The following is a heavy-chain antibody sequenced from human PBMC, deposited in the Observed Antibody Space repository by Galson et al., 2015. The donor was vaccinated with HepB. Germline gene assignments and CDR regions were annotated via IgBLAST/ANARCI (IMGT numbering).Heavy chain of an antibody. J-gene: IGHJ4*02. CDR3: ARGLPAGYSSGWYVY. D-gene: IGHD6-19*01. Sequence: SETLSLTCAVYGGSFSGYYWSWIRQPPGKGLEWIGEINHSGSTNYNPSLKSRVTISVDTSKNQFSLKLSSVTAADTAVYYCARGLPAGYSSGWYVYWGQGTLVTVSS. V-gene: IGHV4-34*01. CDR1: GGSFSGYY. CDR2: INHSGST.